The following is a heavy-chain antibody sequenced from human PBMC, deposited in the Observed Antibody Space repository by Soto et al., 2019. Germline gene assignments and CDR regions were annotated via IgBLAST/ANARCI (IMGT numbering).Heavy chain of an antibody. J-gene: IGHJ3*01. Sequence: ASVKVSCKASGYAFFKYFIHWVRQAPGQGLEWIGIINPSRGSATYGPIFQGRVSLTTDMPTSTVYMELSSLRSEDTAIYYCARPLIRNPIDLWGQGTSVTVS. CDR1: GYAFFKYF. V-gene: IGHV1-46*01. CDR2: INPSRGSA. CDR3: ARPLIRNPIDL. D-gene: IGHD2-21*01.